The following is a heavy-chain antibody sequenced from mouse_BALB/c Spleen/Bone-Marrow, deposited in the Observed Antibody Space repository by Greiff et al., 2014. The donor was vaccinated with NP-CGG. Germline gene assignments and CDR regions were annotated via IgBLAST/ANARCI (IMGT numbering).Heavy chain of an antibody. CDR2: ILPGSGST. CDR3: ARDWDPFAY. D-gene: IGHD4-1*01. V-gene: IGHV1-9*01. J-gene: IGHJ3*01. CDR1: GYTFSSYW. Sequence: VQLVESGAGLMKPGASVKISCKATGYTFSSYWIEWVKQRPGHGLEWIGEILPGSGSTNYNEKFKGKATFTADTSSNTAYIQLSSLTSEDSAVYYRARDWDPFAYWGQGTLVTVSA.